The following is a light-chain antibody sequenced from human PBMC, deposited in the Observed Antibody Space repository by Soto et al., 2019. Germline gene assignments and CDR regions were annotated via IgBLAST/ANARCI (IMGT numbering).Light chain of an antibody. Sequence: QSALTQPPSVSGSPGQSVTISCSGTSSDIGSYNRVSWYQQPPGTAPKLIIYEVGNRPSGVPDRFSGSKSGNAASLTISGLQAEDEADYYCSSYTTSNTLVFGRGTKLTVL. V-gene: IGLV2-18*02. CDR2: EVG. CDR1: SSDIGSYNR. CDR3: SSYTTSNTLV. J-gene: IGLJ3*02.